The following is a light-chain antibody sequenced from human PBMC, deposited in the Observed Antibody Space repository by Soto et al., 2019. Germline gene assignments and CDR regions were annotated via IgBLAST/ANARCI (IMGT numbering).Light chain of an antibody. Sequence: EIVLTQSVATLSLSPGERATLSCRASQSVSSYLAWYQQKPGQAPRHLIYDASNRATGIPARFSGSGSGTDFALTISSLEPEDFAVHYCQQRSNWPPYTFGQGTKLEIK. CDR3: QQRSNWPPYT. CDR2: DAS. CDR1: QSVSSY. J-gene: IGKJ2*01. V-gene: IGKV3-11*01.